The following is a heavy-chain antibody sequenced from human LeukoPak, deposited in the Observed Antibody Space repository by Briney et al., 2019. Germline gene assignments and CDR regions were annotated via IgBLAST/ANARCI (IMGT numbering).Heavy chain of an antibody. Sequence: SETLSLTCTVSGGSISSSSYYWGWIRQPPGKGLEWIGSIYYSGSTYYNPSLKSRVTISVDTSKSQFSLKLSSVTAADTAVYYCATARMYSSGWWYFDYWGQGTLVTVSS. J-gene: IGHJ4*02. V-gene: IGHV4-39*01. CDR3: ATARMYSSGWWYFDY. D-gene: IGHD6-19*01. CDR2: IYYSGST. CDR1: GGSISSSSYY.